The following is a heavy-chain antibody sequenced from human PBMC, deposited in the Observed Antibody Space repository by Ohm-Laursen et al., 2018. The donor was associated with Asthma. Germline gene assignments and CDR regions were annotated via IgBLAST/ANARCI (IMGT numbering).Heavy chain of an antibody. J-gene: IGHJ4*02. Sequence: SLRLSCTASGFTFSSYAMSWVRQAPGKGLEWVSAISGSGGSTYYADSVKGRFTISRDNSKNTLYLQMNSLRAEDTAVYYCAKRGPTIFGVVIPFDYWGQGTLGTVSS. V-gene: IGHV3-23*01. CDR3: AKRGPTIFGVVIPFDY. D-gene: IGHD3-3*01. CDR2: ISGSGGST. CDR1: GFTFSSYA.